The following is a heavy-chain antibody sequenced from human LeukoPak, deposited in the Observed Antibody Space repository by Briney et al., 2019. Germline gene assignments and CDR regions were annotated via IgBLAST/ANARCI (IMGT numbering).Heavy chain of an antibody. CDR2: INPNSGGT. D-gene: IGHD2-2*01. Sequence: ASVKVSCNASGYTFTGYYMHWVRQAPGQGREWMGWINPNSGGTNYAQKFQGRVTMTRDTSISTAYMELSRLRSDDTAVYYCARGRDIVVVPAAPGWFDPWGQGTLVTVSS. V-gene: IGHV1-2*02. CDR1: GYTFTGYY. J-gene: IGHJ5*02. CDR3: ARGRDIVVVPAAPGWFDP.